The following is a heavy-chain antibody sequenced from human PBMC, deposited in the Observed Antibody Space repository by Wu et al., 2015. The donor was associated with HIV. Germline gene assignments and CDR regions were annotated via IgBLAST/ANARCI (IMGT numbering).Heavy chain of an antibody. Sequence: VQLVQSGAEVKKPGASVKVSCKASGYTFVTYGITWVRQAPGQGLEWMGWISTYNGNTNYPQNLQGRVTMTTDTSTSTAYMELRSLRSDDTAVYYCARAPSVYNSKDPIDYWGQGTLIIVSS. CDR2: ISTYNGNT. J-gene: IGHJ4*02. CDR3: ARAPSVYNSKDPIDY. D-gene: IGHD5-24*01. CDR1: GYTFVTYG. V-gene: IGHV1-18*01.